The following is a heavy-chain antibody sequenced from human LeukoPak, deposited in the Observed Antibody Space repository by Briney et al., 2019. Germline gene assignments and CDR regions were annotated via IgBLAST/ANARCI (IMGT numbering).Heavy chain of an antibody. Sequence: SETLSLTCSVSGGSIRSDYWSWIRQPPGKGLEGIGYIYYSGSTNYNPSLKSRVIISVDTYKNQFSLKLSSVTAADTAVYYCARDVSYDSSAHDAFDIWGQGTMVTVPS. CDR1: GGSIRSDY. CDR2: IYYSGST. V-gene: IGHV4-59*12. D-gene: IGHD3-22*01. J-gene: IGHJ3*02. CDR3: ARDVSYDSSAHDAFDI.